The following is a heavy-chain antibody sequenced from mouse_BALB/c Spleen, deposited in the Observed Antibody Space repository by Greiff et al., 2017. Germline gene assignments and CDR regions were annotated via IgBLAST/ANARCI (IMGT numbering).Heavy chain of an antibody. CDR1: GYTFTSYW. V-gene: IGHV1-87*01. CDR3: ARSRYDDAMDY. J-gene: IGHJ4*01. D-gene: IGHD2-14*01. Sequence: QVQLKQSGAELARPGASVKLSCKASGYTFTSYWMQWVKQRPGQGLEWIGAIYPGDGDTRYTQKFKGKATLTADKSSSTAYMQLSSLASEDSAVYYCARSRYDDAMDYWGQGTSVTVSS. CDR2: IYPGDGDT.